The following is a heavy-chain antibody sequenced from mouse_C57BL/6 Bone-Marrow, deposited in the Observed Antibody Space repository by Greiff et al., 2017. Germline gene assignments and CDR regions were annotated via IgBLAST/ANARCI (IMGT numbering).Heavy chain of an antibody. J-gene: IGHJ3*01. CDR2: IHPSDSDT. V-gene: IGHV1-74*01. CDR1: GYTFTSYW. D-gene: IGHD2-1*01. Sequence: QVQLKQPGAELVKPGASVKVSCKASGYTFTSYWMHWVKQRPGQGLEWIGRIHPSDSDTNYNQKFKGKATLTVDKSSSTAYMQLSSLTSEDSAVYYCARGDGNYCFAYWGQGTLVTVSA. CDR3: ARGDGNYCFAY.